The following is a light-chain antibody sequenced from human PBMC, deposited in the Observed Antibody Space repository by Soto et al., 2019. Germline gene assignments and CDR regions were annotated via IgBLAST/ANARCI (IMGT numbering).Light chain of an antibody. V-gene: IGKV1-17*03. Sequence: DIQMTQSPSAMSASVGDRVTITCRASQDISNYLAWFQQKPGTVPKRLIYAASSLQSGVPSRFSGSGSGTEFSLTSSNLQPEDFATYYCLQHSDYPRTFGQGTKVEIK. CDR3: LQHSDYPRT. J-gene: IGKJ2*01. CDR1: QDISNY. CDR2: AAS.